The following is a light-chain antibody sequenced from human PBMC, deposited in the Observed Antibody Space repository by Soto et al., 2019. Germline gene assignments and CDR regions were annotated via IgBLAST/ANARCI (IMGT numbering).Light chain of an antibody. V-gene: IGKV1-39*01. J-gene: IGKJ5*01. CDR2: AAT. CDR1: QSISAY. Sequence: DIQMTQSPSSLFASVGDRVTITCRASQSISAYLNWYQQRPGKAPSLLIYAATRLHSGVPSRFSGSGSGTGFTLTISSLQPEDFATYFCQRSYRSISFGQGTLLEMK. CDR3: QRSYRSIS.